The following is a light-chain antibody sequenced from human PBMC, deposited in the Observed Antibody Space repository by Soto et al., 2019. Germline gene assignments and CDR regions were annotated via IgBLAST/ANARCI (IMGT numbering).Light chain of an antibody. CDR1: KSVSSS. CDR3: QQYGNSPQT. J-gene: IGKJ1*01. V-gene: IGKV3-20*01. CDR2: AAS. Sequence: IVLTQSPVTLSLSPGERATLSCRASKSVSSSLAWYQQTPGQAPRLLIYAASSRATGIPDRFSGSGSGTDFTLTISRLEPEDFAVYYCQQYGNSPQTFGQGTKVDIK.